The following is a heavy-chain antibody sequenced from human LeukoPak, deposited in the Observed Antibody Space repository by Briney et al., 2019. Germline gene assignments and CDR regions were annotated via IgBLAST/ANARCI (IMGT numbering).Heavy chain of an antibody. D-gene: IGHD2-2*01. CDR3: ARYRLVVPEYYYYMDV. V-gene: IGHV5-51*01. CDR2: IYPDNSNT. CDR1: GYSFTGYW. J-gene: IGHJ6*03. Sequence: GESLKISCKGSGYSFTGYWIGWVRQMPGKGLEWMGIIYPDNSNTRYSPSFQGQVTISADKSINAAYLRWSSLRASDTAIYYCARYRLVVPEYYYYMDVWGKGTTVTVSS.